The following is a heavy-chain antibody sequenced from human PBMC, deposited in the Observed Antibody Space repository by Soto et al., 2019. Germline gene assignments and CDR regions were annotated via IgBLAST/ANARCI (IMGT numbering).Heavy chain of an antibody. D-gene: IGHD3-10*01. CDR3: ARDRDGMDV. Sequence: SKAPRVSIACNSRYSVRQAPGQGLEWMGIINPSGGSTSYAQKFQGRVTMTRDTSTSTVYMELSSLRSEDTAVYYCARDRDGMDVWGQGTTVTVSS. CDR2: INPSGGST. V-gene: IGHV1-46*01. J-gene: IGHJ6*02. CDR1: RVSIACNS.